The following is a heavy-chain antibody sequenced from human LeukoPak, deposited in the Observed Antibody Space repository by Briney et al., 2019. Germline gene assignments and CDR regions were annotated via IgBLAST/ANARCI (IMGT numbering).Heavy chain of an antibody. J-gene: IGHJ4*02. V-gene: IGHV4-4*09. CDR3: ARAGFPDSSGYYYPYYFDY. Sequence: SESLSLTCTVSGGSISSYYWSWIRQPPGKGLEWIGYIYTSGSTNYNPSLKSRVTISVDTSKNHCSLKLSSVTAADTAVYYCARAGFPDSSGYYYPYYFDYWGQGTLVTVSS. D-gene: IGHD3-22*01. CDR2: IYTSGST. CDR1: GGSISSYY.